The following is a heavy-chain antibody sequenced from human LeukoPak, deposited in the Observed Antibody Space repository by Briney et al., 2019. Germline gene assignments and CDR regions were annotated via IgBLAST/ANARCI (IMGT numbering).Heavy chain of an antibody. D-gene: IGHD4-17*01. V-gene: IGHV4-4*07. CDR2: IYTSGST. Sequence: SETLSLTCTVSGGSISSYYWSWIRPPAGKGLEWIGRIYTSGSTNYNPSLKSRVTMSVDTSKNQFSLKLSSVTAADTAVYYCARGRGNDYGDYVYFQHWGQGTLVTVSS. CDR1: GGSISSYY. J-gene: IGHJ1*01. CDR3: ARGRGNDYGDYVYFQH.